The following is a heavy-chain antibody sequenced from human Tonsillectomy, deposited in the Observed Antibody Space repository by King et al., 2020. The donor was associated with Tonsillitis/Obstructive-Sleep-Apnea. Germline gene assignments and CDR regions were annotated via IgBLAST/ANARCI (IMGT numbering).Heavy chain of an antibody. CDR3: ARDSNPGYTSTWYGSFDY. Sequence: QLVQSGAEVKKPGASVKVSCRASGYTFTSYGINWVRQAPGQGLEWMGWISAYNGNTNYAQNLQGRVTMTTDTTTNTAYMDLRSLRSDDTAVYYCARDSNPGYTSTWYGSFDYWGQETLVTVSS. CDR2: ISAYNGNT. V-gene: IGHV1-18*01. CDR1: GYTFTSYG. D-gene: IGHD6-13*01. J-gene: IGHJ4*02.